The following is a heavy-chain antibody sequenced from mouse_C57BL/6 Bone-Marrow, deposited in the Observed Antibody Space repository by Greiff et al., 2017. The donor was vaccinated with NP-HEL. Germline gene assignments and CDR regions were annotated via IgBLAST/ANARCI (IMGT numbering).Heavy chain of an antibody. CDR2: ISSGGSYT. Sequence: EVKLVESGGDLVKPGGSLKLSCAASGFTFSSYGMSWVRQTPDKRLEWVATISSGGSYTYYPDSVKGRFTISRDNAKNTLYLQMGSLKSEDTAMYYCARPPSYYYGSSSWFAYWGQGTLVTVSA. D-gene: IGHD1-1*01. V-gene: IGHV5-6*02. J-gene: IGHJ3*01. CDR3: ARPPSYYYGSSSWFAY. CDR1: GFTFSSYG.